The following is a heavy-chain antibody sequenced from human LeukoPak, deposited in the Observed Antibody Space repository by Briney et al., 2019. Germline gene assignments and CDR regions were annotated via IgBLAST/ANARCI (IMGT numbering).Heavy chain of an antibody. D-gene: IGHD6-13*01. CDR1: GYTFTSYG. CDR3: ARDPIAAAGTIDP. Sequence: GASVKVSCKASGYTFTSYGISWVRQAPGQGLEWMGRIIPILGIANYAQKFQGRVTITADKSTSTAYMELSSLRSEDTAVYYCARDPIAAAGTIDPWGQGTLVTVSS. V-gene: IGHV1-69*04. J-gene: IGHJ5*02. CDR2: IIPILGIA.